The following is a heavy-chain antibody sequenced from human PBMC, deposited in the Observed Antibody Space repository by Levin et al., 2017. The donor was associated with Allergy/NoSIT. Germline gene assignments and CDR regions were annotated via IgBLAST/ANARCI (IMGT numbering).Heavy chain of an antibody. CDR1: GFTFGDYA. D-gene: IGHD4-17*01. CDR3: TRDRTGGDHFVGY. J-gene: IGHJ4*02. CDR2: IRSKAYGGTT. V-gene: IGHV3-49*03. Sequence: PGESLKISCTASGFTFGDYAMSWFRQAPGKGLEWVGFIRSKAYGGTTEYAASVKGRFTISRDDSKSIAYLQMNSLKTEDTAVYYCTRDRTGGDHFVGYWGQGTLVTVSS.